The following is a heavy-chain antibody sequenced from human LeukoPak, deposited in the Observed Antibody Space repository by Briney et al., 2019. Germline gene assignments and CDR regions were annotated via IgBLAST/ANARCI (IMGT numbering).Heavy chain of an antibody. Sequence: GGSLRLSCAASGFTVSSYEMNWVRQAPGKGLEWISYISSSGSAIYYADSVKGRFTISRDNAKNSLYLQMNSLRAEDTAVYYYARDQEPDAFDIWGQGTMVTVSS. J-gene: IGHJ3*02. V-gene: IGHV3-48*03. CDR3: ARDQEPDAFDI. CDR2: ISSSGSAI. D-gene: IGHD1-26*01. CDR1: GFTVSSYE.